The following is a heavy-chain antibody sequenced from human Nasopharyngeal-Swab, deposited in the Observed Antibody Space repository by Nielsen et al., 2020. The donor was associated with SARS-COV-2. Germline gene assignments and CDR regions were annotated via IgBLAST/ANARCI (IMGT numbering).Heavy chain of an antibody. CDR3: ARVTPRRNGATFSIDY. CDR2: INHSGST. Sequence: SETLSLTCAVYGGSFSGYYWSWIRQPPGKGLEWIGEINHSGSTNYNPSLKSRVTISVDTSKNQFSLKLSSATAADTAVYYCARVTPRRNGATFSIDYWGQGTLVTVSS. CDR1: GGSFSGYY. J-gene: IGHJ4*02. D-gene: IGHD1-26*01. V-gene: IGHV4-34*01.